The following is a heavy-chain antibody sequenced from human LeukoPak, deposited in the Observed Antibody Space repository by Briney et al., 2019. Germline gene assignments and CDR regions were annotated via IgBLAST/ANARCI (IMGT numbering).Heavy chain of an antibody. CDR1: GGSINSYY. D-gene: IGHD6-13*01. V-gene: IGHV4-4*07. CDR2: VFPGGST. Sequence: PSETLSLTCTVPGGSINSYYWSWIRQPAGKGLEWIGRVFPGGSTNYNPSLKSRVTMSISPSKAQFSLQLTSVTAADTAVYYCARARAAGSWYYFDSWGQGVLVTVSS. J-gene: IGHJ4*02. CDR3: ARARAAGSWYYFDS.